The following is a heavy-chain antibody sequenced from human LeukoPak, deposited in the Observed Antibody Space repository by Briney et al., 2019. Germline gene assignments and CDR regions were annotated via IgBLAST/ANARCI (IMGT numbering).Heavy chain of an antibody. J-gene: IGHJ4*02. CDR2: FDPEDGET. D-gene: IGHD6-19*01. V-gene: IGHV1-24*01. CDR1: GYTLTELS. CDR3: ATGIAVAGPPDY. Sequence: GASVKVSCKVSGYTLTELSMHWVRQAPRKGLEWMGGFDPEDGETIYAQKFQGRVTMTEDTSTDTAYMELSSLRSEDTAVYYCATGIAVAGPPDYWGQGTLVTVSS.